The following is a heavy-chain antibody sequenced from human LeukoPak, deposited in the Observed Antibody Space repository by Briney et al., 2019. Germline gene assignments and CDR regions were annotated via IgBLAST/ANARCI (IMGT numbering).Heavy chain of an antibody. CDR3: AKAIGGTAAGGAFDI. Sequence: GGSLRLSCAASGFTFSSYGMHWVRRAPGKGLEWVAFIRYDGSNKYYADSVKGRFTISRDNSKNTLYLQMNSLRAEDTAVYYCAKAIGGTAAGGAFDIWGQGTMVTVSS. V-gene: IGHV3-30*02. J-gene: IGHJ3*02. CDR1: GFTFSSYG. D-gene: IGHD6-13*01. CDR2: IRYDGSNK.